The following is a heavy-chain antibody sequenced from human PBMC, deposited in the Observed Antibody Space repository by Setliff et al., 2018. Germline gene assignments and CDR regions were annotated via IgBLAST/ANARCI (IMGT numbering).Heavy chain of an antibody. CDR1: GGSISSSNYG. CDR3: ARYRITIFGVVIPFDY. Sequence: SETLSLTCTVSGGSISSSNYGWGWIRQPPGKGLEWIGSIYYSGSNYYNPSLKSRVTMSVDTSKNQFSLKLSSVTAADTAVYYCARYRITIFGVVIPFDYWGQGTLVTVSS. J-gene: IGHJ4*02. V-gene: IGHV4-39*07. D-gene: IGHD3-3*01. CDR2: IYYSGSN.